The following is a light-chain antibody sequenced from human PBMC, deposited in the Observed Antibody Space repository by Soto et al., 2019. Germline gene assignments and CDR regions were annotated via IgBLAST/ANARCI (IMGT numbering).Light chain of an antibody. J-gene: IGLJ1*01. Sequence: QSALTQPPSASGSPGQSVTISCTGTSSDVGGYNFVSWYQQHPGKAPTLIIYEVTKRPSGVPDRFSGSKSGNTASLTVSGLQAEDEAHYYCSSYSGTNNYVFGTGTKVTVL. CDR3: SSYSGTNNYV. CDR2: EVT. V-gene: IGLV2-8*01. CDR1: SSDVGGYNF.